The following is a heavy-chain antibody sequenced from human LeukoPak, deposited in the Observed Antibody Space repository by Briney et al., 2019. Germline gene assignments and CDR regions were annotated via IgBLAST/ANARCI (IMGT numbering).Heavy chain of an antibody. J-gene: IGHJ6*02. V-gene: IGHV3-21*01. Sequence: GGSLRLSCAAPGFTFSSYSMNWVRQAPGKGLEWVSSISSSSSYIYYADSVKGRFTISRDNAKNSLYLQMNSLRAEDTAVYYCARESELLWFGESRGYYYYGMDVWGQGTTVTVSS. D-gene: IGHD3-10*01. CDR2: ISSSSSYI. CDR3: ARESELLWFGESRGYYYYGMDV. CDR1: GFTFSSYS.